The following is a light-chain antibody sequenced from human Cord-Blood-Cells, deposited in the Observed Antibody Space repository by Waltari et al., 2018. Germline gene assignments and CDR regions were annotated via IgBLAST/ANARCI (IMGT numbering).Light chain of an antibody. J-gene: IGLJ2*01. CDR2: DTS. CDR3: LLSYSGARV. CDR1: TGAVTSGHY. Sequence: QAVVTQEPSLTVSPGGTVTLTCGSSTGAVTSGHYPYGFQQKPAQAPRTLISDTSNKHSWTPARFSGSLLGGKAALTLSGAQPEDEAEYYCLLSYSGARVFGGGTKLTVL. V-gene: IGLV7-46*01.